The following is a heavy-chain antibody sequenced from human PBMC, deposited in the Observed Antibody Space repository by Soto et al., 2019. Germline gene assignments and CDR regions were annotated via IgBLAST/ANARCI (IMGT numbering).Heavy chain of an antibody. CDR2: IYYSGST. Sequence: PSETLSLTCTVSGGSISSAYWSWIRQPPGKGLEWIAYIYYSGSTNYDPSLKSRVAISGDTSKNQCSLKLSSVTAADTAVYYCARTVIGGFDYWGEGTLVTVTS. J-gene: IGHJ4*02. CDR1: GGSISSAY. CDR3: ARTVIGGFDY. V-gene: IGHV4-59*01. D-gene: IGHD3-16*02.